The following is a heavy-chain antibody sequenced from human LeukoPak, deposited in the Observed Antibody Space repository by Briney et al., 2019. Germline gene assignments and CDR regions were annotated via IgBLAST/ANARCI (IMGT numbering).Heavy chain of an antibody. CDR2: ISYDGSNK. D-gene: IGHD3-16*02. V-gene: IGHV3-30*04. J-gene: IGHJ4*02. CDR3: ARDIDYFDY. Sequence: GGSLRLSCAASGFTFSSYAMSWVRQAPGKGLEWVAVISYDGSNKYYADSVKGRFTISRDNSKNTLYLQMNSLRAEDTAVYFCARDIDYFDYWGQGTLVTVSS. CDR1: GFTFSSYA.